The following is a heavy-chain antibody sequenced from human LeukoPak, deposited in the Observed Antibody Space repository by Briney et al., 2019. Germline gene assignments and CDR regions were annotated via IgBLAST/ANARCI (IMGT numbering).Heavy chain of an antibody. V-gene: IGHV2-5*01. CDR3: AHGPPPYYYDSSGYYYDVFDY. CDR1: GFSLSTSGVG. J-gene: IGHJ4*02. Sequence: SGPTLVNPTQTLTLTCTFSGFSLSTSGVGVGWIRQPPGKALEWLALIYWNDDKRYSPSLKGRLTITKDTSKNQVVLTMTNMDPVDTATYYCAHGPPPYYYDSSGYYYDVFDYWGQGTLVTVSS. D-gene: IGHD3-22*01. CDR2: IYWNDDK.